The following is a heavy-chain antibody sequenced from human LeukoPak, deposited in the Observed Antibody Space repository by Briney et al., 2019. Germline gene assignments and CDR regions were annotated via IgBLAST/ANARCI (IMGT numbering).Heavy chain of an antibody. Sequence: SETLSLTCSVSDDSITMYYWTWIRQPPGKGLEWIGSIYHSGSTYYNPSLKSRVTISVDTSKNQFPLKLSSVTAADTAVYYCARVSGRYYDILTGYLDYWGQGTLVTVSS. CDR2: IYHSGST. V-gene: IGHV4-38-2*02. J-gene: IGHJ4*02. CDR1: DDSITMYY. D-gene: IGHD3-9*01. CDR3: ARVSGRYYDILTGYLDY.